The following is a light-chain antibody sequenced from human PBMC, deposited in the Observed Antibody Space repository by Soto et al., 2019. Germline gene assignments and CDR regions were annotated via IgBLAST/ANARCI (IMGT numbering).Light chain of an antibody. V-gene: IGKV3-11*01. CDR3: QQRSNWPPEVT. CDR2: DAS. Sequence: EIVLTQSPDTLSLSPGERATLSCRASQSVSSSLAWYQQKPGQAPRLLNYDASNRATGIPARFSGSGSGTDFTLTISSLEPEDFGVYYCQQRSNWPPEVTFGPGTKVDIK. CDR1: QSVSSS. J-gene: IGKJ3*01.